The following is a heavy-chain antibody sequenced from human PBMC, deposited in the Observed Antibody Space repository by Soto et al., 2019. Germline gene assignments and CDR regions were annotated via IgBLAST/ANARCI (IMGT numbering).Heavy chain of an antibody. CDR1: GYSISSGYY. J-gene: IGHJ5*02. V-gene: IGHV4-38-2*01. Sequence: PSETLSLTCAVSGYSISSGYYWGWIRQPPGKGLEWIGYIYQTGTTQYNPSLSSRVSISADRSKNQFSLHLTSVTAADTAVYYCARAVFCTDGFCFPNWIDPWGQGILVTVSS. CDR2: IYQTGTT. D-gene: IGHD2-8*01. CDR3: ARAVFCTDGFCFPNWIDP.